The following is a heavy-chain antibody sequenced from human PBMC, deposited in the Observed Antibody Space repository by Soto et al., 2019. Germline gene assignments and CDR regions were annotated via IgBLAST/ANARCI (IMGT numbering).Heavy chain of an antibody. D-gene: IGHD6-13*01. CDR1: GYTFTSYG. CDR2: ISVSNGNT. J-gene: IGHJ4*02. Sequence: QVQLVQSGAEVKKPGASVKVSCKASGYTFTSYGISWVRQAPGQGLEGMGWISVSNGNTSFAQRLQGRVTMTTDTSTSTAYMELRSLISDDTAVYYFAREQQLGLFDYWGQGTLVTVSS. CDR3: AREQQLGLFDY. V-gene: IGHV1-18*01.